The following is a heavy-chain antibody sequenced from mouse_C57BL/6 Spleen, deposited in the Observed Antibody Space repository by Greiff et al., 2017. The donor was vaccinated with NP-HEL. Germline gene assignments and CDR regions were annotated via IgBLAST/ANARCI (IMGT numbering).Heavy chain of an antibody. V-gene: IGHV7-1*01. CDR2: SRNKANDYTT. Sequence: EVKLVESGGGLVQSGRSLRLSCATSGFTFSDFYMEWVRQAPGKGLEWIAASRNKANDYTTEYSASVKGRFIVSRDTSQSILYLQMNALRAEDTAIYYCARSSYYSKGDYFDYWGQGTTLTVSS. D-gene: IGHD2-5*01. J-gene: IGHJ2*01. CDR3: ARSSYYSKGDYFDY. CDR1: GFTFSDFY.